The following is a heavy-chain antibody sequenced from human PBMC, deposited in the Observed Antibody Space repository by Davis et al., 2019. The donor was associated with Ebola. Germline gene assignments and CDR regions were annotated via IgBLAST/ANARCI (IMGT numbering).Heavy chain of an antibody. Sequence: ASVKVSCKASGYTFTGYDINWVRQAPGQGLEWMGWINTNTGNPTYAQGFTGRFVFSLDTSVSTAYLQISSLKAEDTAVYYCARGSIAVAGTRFQHWGQGTLITVSS. CDR2: INTNTGNP. D-gene: IGHD6-19*01. V-gene: IGHV7-4-1*02. CDR1: GYTFTGYD. J-gene: IGHJ1*01. CDR3: ARGSIAVAGTRFQH.